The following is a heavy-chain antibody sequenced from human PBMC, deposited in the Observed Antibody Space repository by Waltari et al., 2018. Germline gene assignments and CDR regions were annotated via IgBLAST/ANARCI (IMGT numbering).Heavy chain of an antibody. Sequence: QVQLHQWGAGQLKPSETLSLTCAVSGESFLGYFWSWIRQSPGKGLEWLGAIHYSGSTTDNPALASRLSLSVDTTKKQFSLRLTSVSAADAALYFCARYGEVPPNYFFDYLGQGTLVTVSS. CDR2: IHYSGST. J-gene: IGHJ4*01. D-gene: IGHD2-21*01. V-gene: IGHV4-34*01. CDR1: GESFLGYF. CDR3: ARYGEVPPNYFFDY.